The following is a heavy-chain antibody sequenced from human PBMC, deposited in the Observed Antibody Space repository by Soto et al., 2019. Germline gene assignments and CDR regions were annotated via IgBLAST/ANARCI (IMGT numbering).Heavy chain of an antibody. CDR1: GGSISSGDYY. V-gene: IGHV4-30-4*01. CDR2: IYYSGST. D-gene: IGHD3-22*01. J-gene: IGHJ6*02. CDR3: ARAYYDSSGYYHYYYYYGMDV. Sequence: SETLSLTCTVSGGSISSGDYYWSWIRQPPGKGLEWIGYIYYSGSTYYNPSLKSRVTISVDTSKNQFSLKLSSVTAADTAVYYCARAYYDSSGYYHYYYYYGMDVWGQGTTVTVSS.